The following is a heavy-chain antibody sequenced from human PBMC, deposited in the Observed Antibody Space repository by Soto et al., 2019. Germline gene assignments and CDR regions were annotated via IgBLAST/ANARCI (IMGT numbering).Heavy chain of an antibody. V-gene: IGHV4-39*01. Sequence: QLQLQESGPGLVKPSETLSLTCTVSGGSISSSSYYWGWFRQPPGKGLEWIGSIHYSGSTYYNPSLKSRGTISVDTAKDQCSLKLSSVTAADTAVYYCARHDYGDYCMDVWGQGTTVPVSS. CDR3: ARHDYGDYCMDV. J-gene: IGHJ6*02. D-gene: IGHD4-17*01. CDR2: IHYSGST. CDR1: GGSISSSSYY.